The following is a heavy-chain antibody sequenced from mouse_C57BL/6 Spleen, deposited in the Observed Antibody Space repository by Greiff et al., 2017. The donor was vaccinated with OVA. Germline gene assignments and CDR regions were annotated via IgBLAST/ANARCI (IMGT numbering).Heavy chain of an antibody. J-gene: IGHJ4*01. CDR3: ARGDYDGDPYAMDY. CDR2: IYPRSGNT. D-gene: IGHD2-4*01. V-gene: IGHV1-81*01. CDR1: GYTFTSYG. Sequence: QVQLKESGAELARPGASVKLSCKASGYTFTSYGISWVKQRTGQGLEWIGEIYPRSGNTYYNEKFKGKATLTADKSSSTAYMELRSLTSEDSAVYFCARGDYDGDPYAMDYWGQGTSVTVSS.